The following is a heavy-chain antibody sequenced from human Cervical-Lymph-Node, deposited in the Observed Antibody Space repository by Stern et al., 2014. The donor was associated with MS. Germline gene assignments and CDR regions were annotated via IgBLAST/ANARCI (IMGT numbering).Heavy chain of an antibody. CDR3: ARDRGQALIDDF. CDR2: INAGNGFT. CDR1: GYTFSGFA. Sequence: QVQLVQSGAELKKPGASVKVSCKTSGYTFSGFAIYWVRQAPGQRLEWMGWINAGNGFTKYSEQFQGRVSITRDTSASTAYMELRSLRSEDTAVYYCARDRGQALIDDFWGQGTLVTVFS. J-gene: IGHJ4*02. V-gene: IGHV1-3*03.